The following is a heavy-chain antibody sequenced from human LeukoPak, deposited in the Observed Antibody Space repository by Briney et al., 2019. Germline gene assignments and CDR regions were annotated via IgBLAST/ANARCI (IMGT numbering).Heavy chain of an antibody. CDR2: IYSGGST. CDR3: VMRGNTWYDC. J-gene: IGHJ4*02. CDR1: GFTVSSKY. D-gene: IGHD6-13*01. Sequence: GGSLRLSRAASGFTVSSKYMSWVRQAPGKGLEWVSVIYSGGSTYYADSVKGRFTISRDDSKNTVDLQMNSLRVEDTAVYYCVMRGNTWYDCWGQGTLVTVSS. V-gene: IGHV3-53*01.